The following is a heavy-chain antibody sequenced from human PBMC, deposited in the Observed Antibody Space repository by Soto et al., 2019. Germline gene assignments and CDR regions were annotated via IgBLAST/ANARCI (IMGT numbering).Heavy chain of an antibody. Sequence: EVELLESGGGLVQPGGSLRLSCVASGFTFKNYDMRWIRQAPGKGLEWVSGISGSGGVTYYADSVKGRFTISRDNSKNTFYLQMNSLRAEDTAIYYCAKNLHFRSYYESAGHYDNWGQGTLVTVSS. V-gene: IGHV3-23*01. CDR1: GFTFKNYD. D-gene: IGHD3-10*01. CDR3: AKNLHFRSYYESAGHYDN. J-gene: IGHJ4*02. CDR2: ISGSGGVT.